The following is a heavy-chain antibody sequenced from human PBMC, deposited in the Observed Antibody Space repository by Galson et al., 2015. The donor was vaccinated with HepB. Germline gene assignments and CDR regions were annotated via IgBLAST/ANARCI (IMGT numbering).Heavy chain of an antibody. CDR1: GDSVSSNSAA. V-gene: IGHV6-1*01. J-gene: IGHJ6*02. CDR3: ARGRSWESYYYYYGMDV. CDR2: TYYRSKWYN. Sequence: AISGDSVSSNSAAWNWIRQSPSRGLEWLGRTYYRSKWYNDYAVSVKSRITINPDTSKNQFSLQLNSVTPEDTAVYYCARGRSWESYYYYYGMDVWGQGTTVTVSS. D-gene: IGHD6-13*01.